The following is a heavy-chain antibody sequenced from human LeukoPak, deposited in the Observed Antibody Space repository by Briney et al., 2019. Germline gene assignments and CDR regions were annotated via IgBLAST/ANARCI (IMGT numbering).Heavy chain of an antibody. Sequence: GGSLRLSCAASGFTFSSYWMSWVRQAPGKGLEWVANIKQDGSEKYYVDSVKGRFTISRDNAKNSLYLQMNSLRAEDTAVYYCARDSSAAGTSWLSGSDYWGQGTLVTVSS. D-gene: IGHD6-13*01. CDR2: IKQDGSEK. J-gene: IGHJ4*02. V-gene: IGHV3-7*01. CDR3: ARDSSAAGTSWLSGSDY. CDR1: GFTFSSYW.